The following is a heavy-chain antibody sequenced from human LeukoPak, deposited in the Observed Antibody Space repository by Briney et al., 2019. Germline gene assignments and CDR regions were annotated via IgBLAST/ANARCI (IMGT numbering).Heavy chain of an antibody. CDR2: IGSDGKT. J-gene: IGHJ6*02. CDR3: VRDRGIASTGGYGMDV. D-gene: IGHD6-13*01. V-gene: IGHV3-23*01. Sequence: PGGSLRLSCEASGFTFSAYAMTWVRQAPGKGLEWVSSIGSDGKTHYSESVKGRFTISRDNSKNTLYLQMNSLRAEDTAVYYCVRDRGIASTGGYGMDVWGQGTTVTVSS. CDR1: GFTFSAYA.